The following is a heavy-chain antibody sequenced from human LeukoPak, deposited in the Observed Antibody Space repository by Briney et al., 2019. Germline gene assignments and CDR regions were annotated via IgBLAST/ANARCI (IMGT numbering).Heavy chain of an antibody. CDR2: INPNSGGT. V-gene: IGHV1-2*02. Sequence: GASVKVSCKASGHTFTGYYMHWVRQAPGQGLEEMGWINPNSGGTNYAQKFQRRLTITRDTPTSTAYMELSRLRSDDTAVYYCAREENPAAGLDYWGQGTLVTVSS. CDR3: AREENPAAGLDY. D-gene: IGHD6-13*01. J-gene: IGHJ4*02. CDR1: GHTFTGYY.